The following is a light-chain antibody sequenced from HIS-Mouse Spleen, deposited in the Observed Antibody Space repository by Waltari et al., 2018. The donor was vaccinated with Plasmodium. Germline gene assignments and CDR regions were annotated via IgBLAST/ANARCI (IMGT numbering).Light chain of an antibody. CDR3: CSYAGSSTLV. CDR2: EGR. J-gene: IGLJ2*01. CDR1: RSDVWSYNL. V-gene: IGLV2-23*01. Sequence: QSALTQPASVSGSPGQSITISCTGTRSDVWSYNLVSWYQQHPGKAPKLMIYEGRKRPSGVSNRFSGYKSGNTASLTISGLQAEDEADYYCCSYAGSSTLVFGGGTKLTVL.